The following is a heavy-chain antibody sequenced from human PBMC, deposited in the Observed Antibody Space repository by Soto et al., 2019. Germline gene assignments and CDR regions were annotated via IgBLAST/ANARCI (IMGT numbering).Heavy chain of an antibody. CDR1: GYTFTGYY. D-gene: IGHD3-10*01. Sequence: ASVKVSCKASGYTFTGYYMHWVRQAPGQGLEWMGWINPNSGGTNYAQKFQGWVTMTRDTSISTAYMELSRLRSDDTAVYYCARDFSSLYYYGPGSYADYYGMDVWGQGTPATVSS. CDR3: ARDFSSLYYYGPGSYADYYGMDV. J-gene: IGHJ6*02. CDR2: INPNSGGT. V-gene: IGHV1-2*04.